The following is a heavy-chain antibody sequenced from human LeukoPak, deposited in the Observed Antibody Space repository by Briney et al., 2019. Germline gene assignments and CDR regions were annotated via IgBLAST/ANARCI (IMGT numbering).Heavy chain of an antibody. CDR3: ARGYSSSWYFNWFDP. J-gene: IGHJ5*02. CDR2: IYYSGST. V-gene: IGHV4-39*07. D-gene: IGHD6-13*01. CDR1: GGSISSSSYY. Sequence: SETLSLTCTVSGGSISSSSYYWGWIRQPPGKGLEWIGSIYYSGSTYYNPSLKSRVTISVDTSKNQFSLRLSSVTAADTAVHYCARGYSSSWYFNWFDPWGQGTLVTVSS.